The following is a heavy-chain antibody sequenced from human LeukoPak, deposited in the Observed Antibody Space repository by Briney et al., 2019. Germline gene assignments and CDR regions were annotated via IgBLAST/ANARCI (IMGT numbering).Heavy chain of an antibody. J-gene: IGHJ4*02. CDR1: GFTFSSYA. Sequence: PGGSLRLSCAASGFTFSSYAMSWVRQAPGKGLEWVSAISGSGGSTYYADSVKGLFTISRDNSKNTLYLQMNSLRAEDTAVYYCASDPPTTVTTFGDYWGQGTLVTVSS. CDR2: ISGSGGST. CDR3: ASDPPTTVTTFGDY. V-gene: IGHV3-23*01. D-gene: IGHD4-17*01.